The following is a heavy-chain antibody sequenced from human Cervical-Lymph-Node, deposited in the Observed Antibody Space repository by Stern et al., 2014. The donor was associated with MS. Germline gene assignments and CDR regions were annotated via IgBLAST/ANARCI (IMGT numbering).Heavy chain of an antibody. CDR1: GGTFSSYA. Sequence: QVQLVESGAEVKKPGWSVRVSCEASGGTFSSYAISWVRQAPGQGLEWMGGIDTIVGTANYAQTFQGRVTIPTDESQNPAYKETRSLRSEDPAVYYCARGELKEGLVRGMDVWGQGTTVTVSS. J-gene: IGHJ6*02. CDR2: IDTIVGTA. V-gene: IGHV1-69*01. D-gene: IGHD1-26*01. CDR3: ARGELKEGLVRGMDV.